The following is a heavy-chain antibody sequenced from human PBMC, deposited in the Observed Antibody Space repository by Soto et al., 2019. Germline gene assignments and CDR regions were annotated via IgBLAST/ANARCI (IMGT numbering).Heavy chain of an antibody. CDR3: ARGPIAAPVY. J-gene: IGHJ4*02. CDR1: GFTFSSYG. D-gene: IGHD6-13*01. Sequence: QVQLVESGGGVVQPGRSLRLSCAASGFTFSSYGMHWVRQAPGKGLEWVAVIWYDGSNKYYADSVKGRFTISRDNSKNTLYLQMNSLRAEDTAVYYCARGPIAAPVYWCQGTLVTVSS. V-gene: IGHV3-33*01. CDR2: IWYDGSNK.